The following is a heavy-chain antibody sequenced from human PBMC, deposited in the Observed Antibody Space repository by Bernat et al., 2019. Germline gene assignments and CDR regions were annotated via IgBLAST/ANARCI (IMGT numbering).Heavy chain of an antibody. J-gene: IGHJ4*02. CDR2: ISYDGSNK. CDR1: GFTFSSYG. Sequence: QVQLVESGGGVVQPGRSLRLSCAASGFTFSSYGMHWVRQAPGKGLEWVAVISYDGSNKYYADSVKGRFTISRDNSKNTLYLQMNSLRAEDTAVYYWAGGSSLYRHYERGRWSDYWGQGTLVTVSS. V-gene: IGHV3-30*03. D-gene: IGHD6-13*01. CDR3: AGGSSLYRHYERGRWSDY.